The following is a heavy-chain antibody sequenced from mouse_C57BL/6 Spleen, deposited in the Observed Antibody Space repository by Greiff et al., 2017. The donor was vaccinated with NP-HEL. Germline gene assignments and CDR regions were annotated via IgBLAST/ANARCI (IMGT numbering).Heavy chain of an antibody. CDR1: GYTFTDHT. CDR2: IYPRDGST. V-gene: IGHV1-78*01. D-gene: IGHD2-4*01. CDR3: AMGEIYYDYDEIAY. J-gene: IGHJ3*01. Sequence: QVQLQQSDAELVKPGASVKISCKVSGYTFTDHTIHWMKQRPEQGLEWIGYIYPRDGSTKYNEKIKGKATLTADKSSSTAYMQLNSLTSEDSAVYFCAMGEIYYDYDEIAYWGQGTLVTVSA.